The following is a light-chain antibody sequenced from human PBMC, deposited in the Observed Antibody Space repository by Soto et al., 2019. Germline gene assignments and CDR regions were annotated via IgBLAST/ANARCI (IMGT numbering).Light chain of an antibody. V-gene: IGKV1-27*01. CDR2: AAS. CDR1: QGISNN. CDR3: QKYNSALSIT. Sequence: DIQMTQSPSSLSASVGDRVTITCRASQGISNNLAWYQQKPGKVPKLLIYAASTLQSGVPSRFSGSGSGTDFTLTISSLQPEDVATYYCQKYNSALSITFGQGTRLEIK. J-gene: IGKJ5*01.